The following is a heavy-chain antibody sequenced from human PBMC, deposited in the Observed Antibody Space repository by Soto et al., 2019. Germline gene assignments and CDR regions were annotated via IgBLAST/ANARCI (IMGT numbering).Heavy chain of an antibody. D-gene: IGHD6-25*01. Sequence: PGGSLRLSCAASGFTFSIYAMSWVRQAPGKGLEWVSSVSGGSTSTYYADSVTGRFTISRDNSKNTLYLQMSSLRAEDTAIYFCAKGAGSEPFDYWGQGTLVTVSS. J-gene: IGHJ4*02. CDR2: VSGGSTST. CDR3: AKGAGSEPFDY. CDR1: GFTFSIYA. V-gene: IGHV3-23*01.